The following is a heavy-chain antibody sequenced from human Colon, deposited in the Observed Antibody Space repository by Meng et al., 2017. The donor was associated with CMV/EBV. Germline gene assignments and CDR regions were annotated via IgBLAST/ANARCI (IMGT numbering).Heavy chain of an antibody. CDR3: ANDPVPYDYGYFSSYGMDV. J-gene: IGHJ6*02. D-gene: IGHD4-17*01. V-gene: IGHV3-23*03. Sequence: GGSLRLACAASGFTFSSYAMSWVRQAPGKGLEWVSVIYSGGSSTYYADSVKGRFTILRDTSKNTLYLQMNSLRAEDTAVDYCANDPVPYDYGYFSSYGMDVWGQGTTVTVSS. CDR2: IYSGGSST. CDR1: GFTFSSYA.